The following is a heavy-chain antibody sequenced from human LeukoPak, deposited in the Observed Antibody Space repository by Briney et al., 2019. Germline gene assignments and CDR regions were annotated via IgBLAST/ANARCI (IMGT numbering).Heavy chain of an antibody. CDR1: GGPISSGGDY. Sequence: SQTLSLTCTVSGGPISSGGDYWSWIRQHPGKGLEWIGYIYHSGSTYYNPSLKSRVTMSVDTSKNQFSLKLSSVTAADTAVYYCARGVYDSSSREGLDYYYMDVWGKGTTVTVSS. J-gene: IGHJ6*03. CDR3: ARGVYDSSSREGLDYYYMDV. V-gene: IGHV4-31*03. CDR2: IYHSGST. D-gene: IGHD6-6*01.